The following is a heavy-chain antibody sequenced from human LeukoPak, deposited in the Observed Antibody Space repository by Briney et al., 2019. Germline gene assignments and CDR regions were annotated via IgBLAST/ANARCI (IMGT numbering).Heavy chain of an antibody. J-gene: IGHJ5*02. CDR2: IYYSGKN. CDR1: GGSISSYY. CDR3: GMYSGYESYNWFGP. V-gene: IGHV4-59*01. Sequence: SETLSLTCTVSGGSISSYYWIWIRQPPGKGLEWIGYIYYSGKNNYNPSLKSRVTISVDTSKNQFPLKMSSVTAAATAVYYCGMYSGYESYNWFGPWGQGTLVTVSS. D-gene: IGHD5-12*01.